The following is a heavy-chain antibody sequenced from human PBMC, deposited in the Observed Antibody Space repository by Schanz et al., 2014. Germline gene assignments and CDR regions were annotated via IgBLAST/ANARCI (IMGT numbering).Heavy chain of an antibody. CDR3: ARLSVAGRPHVNYWYFDL. D-gene: IGHD6-19*01. V-gene: IGHV1-8*01. Sequence: QLQLVQSGAEVKKPGASVKVSCKASGYNITSNDVTWVRQATGQGLEWMGWMNPNSGNTGYAQKFQGRVTMTRNTSISTAYMEVSRLKSDDTAVYYCARLSVAGRPHVNYWYFDLWGRGTLVTVSS. CDR2: MNPNSGNT. J-gene: IGHJ2*01. CDR1: GYNITSND.